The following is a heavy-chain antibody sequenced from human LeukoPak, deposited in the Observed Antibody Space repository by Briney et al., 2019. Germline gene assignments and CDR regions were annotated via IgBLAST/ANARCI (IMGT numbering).Heavy chain of an antibody. V-gene: IGHV3-23*01. J-gene: IGHJ4*01. CDR2: ISGLGGSA. D-gene: IGHD6-13*01. CDR1: GFIFNNYA. Sequence: HPGGSLRLSCVASGFIFNNYAMNWVRQAPGKGLEWVSGISGLGGSAYYAASVKGRFIISRDNSGNTLFFQLTNPRVEDTAVYYCARRGGSSWSSFDYWGHGTLVTVSS. CDR3: ARRGGSSWSSFDY.